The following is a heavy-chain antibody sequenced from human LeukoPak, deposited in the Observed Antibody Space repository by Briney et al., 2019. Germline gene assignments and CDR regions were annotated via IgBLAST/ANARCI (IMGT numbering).Heavy chain of an antibody. J-gene: IGHJ5*02. CDR2: IYYSGST. D-gene: IGHD3-3*01. Sequence: SETLSLTCTVSGGSISSSSYYWGWIRQPPGTGLEWIGSIYYSGSTYYNPSLKSRVTISVDTSKNQFSLKLSSVTAADTAVYYCARLANAAYYDFWSGYFPNWFDPWGQGTLVTVSS. CDR3: ARLANAAYYDFWSGYFPNWFDP. V-gene: IGHV4-39*01. CDR1: GGSISSSSYY.